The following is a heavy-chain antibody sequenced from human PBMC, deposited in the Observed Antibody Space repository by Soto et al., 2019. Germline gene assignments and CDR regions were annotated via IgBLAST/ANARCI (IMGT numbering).Heavy chain of an antibody. J-gene: IGHJ4*02. V-gene: IGHV3-11*01. CDR3: ARADVDLVEVPAAKVCFEY. D-gene: IGHD2-2*01. CDR1: GFTFSDYY. Sequence: QVQLVESGGGLVKPGASLRLSCAASGFTFSDYYMIWIRQAPGKGLEWVGYLSSSGTTIYYADSVKGRFTISRDNAQKSLYLQMDSLRAEDTAVYYCARADVDLVEVPAAKVCFEYWGQGTLVTVSA. CDR2: LSSSGTTI.